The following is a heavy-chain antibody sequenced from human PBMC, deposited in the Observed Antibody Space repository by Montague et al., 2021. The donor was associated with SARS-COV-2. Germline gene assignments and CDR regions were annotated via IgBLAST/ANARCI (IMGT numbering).Heavy chain of an antibody. D-gene: IGHD3-9*01. J-gene: IGHJ3*02. CDR1: GGSISSYY. Sequence: SETLSLTCTVSGGSISSYYWSWIRQPPGKGLEWIGYIYYSGSTNYNPSLKSRVTISVDTSKNQFSLKLGSVTAADTAVYYCARTYYDILTGYYNRGAFDIWGQGTMVTVSS. CDR2: IYYSGST. CDR3: ARTYYDILTGYYNRGAFDI. V-gene: IGHV4-59*08.